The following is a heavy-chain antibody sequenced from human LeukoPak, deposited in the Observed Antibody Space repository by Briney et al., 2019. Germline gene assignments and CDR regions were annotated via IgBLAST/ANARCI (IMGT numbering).Heavy chain of an antibody. V-gene: IGHV4-59*13. CDR3: ARGGYYGSGNDFRFDP. J-gene: IGHJ5*02. Sequence: PSETLSLTCTVSGGSISGGSISSYYWSWIRQPPGKGLEWIGYIDYSGYTNYNPSLKSRVTISVDTSKNQFSLKLTSVTAADTAVYFCARGGYYGSGNDFRFDPWGQGTLVTVSS. CDR1: GGSISGGSISSYY. CDR2: IDYSGYT. D-gene: IGHD3-10*01.